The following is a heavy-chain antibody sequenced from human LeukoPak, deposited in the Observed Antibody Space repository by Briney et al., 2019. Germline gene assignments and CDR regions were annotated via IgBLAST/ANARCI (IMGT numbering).Heavy chain of an antibody. D-gene: IGHD4/OR15-4a*01. CDR1: AYGFSTYW. CDR2: IYPGDSDT. CDR3: ARRFPGADAFDI. Sequence: GESLKISCKGSAYGFSTYWIGWVRQMPGKGLECMGIIYPGDSDTRYSPSFEGQVTISADTSITTAYLQWSSLKASDTAIHYCARRFPGADAFDIWGQGTMVTVSS. V-gene: IGHV5-51*01. J-gene: IGHJ3*02.